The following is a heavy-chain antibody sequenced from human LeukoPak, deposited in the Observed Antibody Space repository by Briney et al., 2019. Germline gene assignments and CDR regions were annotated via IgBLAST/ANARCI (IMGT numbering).Heavy chain of an antibody. D-gene: IGHD6-13*01. V-gene: IGHV4-59*08. CDR1: GGSISSYY. J-gene: IGHJ3*02. Sequence: SETLSLTCTVSGGSISSYYWSWIRQPPGKGLEWIGYIYYSGSTNYNPSLKSRVTISVDTSKNQFSLKLSSVTAADTAVYYCARHLAGTVAFDIWGQGTMVTVSS. CDR2: IYYSGST. CDR3: ARHLAGTVAFDI.